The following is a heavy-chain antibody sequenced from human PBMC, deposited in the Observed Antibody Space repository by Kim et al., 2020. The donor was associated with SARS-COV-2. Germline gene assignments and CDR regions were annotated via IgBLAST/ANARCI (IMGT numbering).Heavy chain of an antibody. Sequence: SETLSLTCAVYGGSFSGYYWSWIRQPPGKGLEWIGEINHSGSTNYNPSLKSRVTISVDTSKNQFSLKLSSVTAADTAVYYCASFPWVGPNTPYYGMDVWGQGTTVTVSS. D-gene: IGHD1-26*01. J-gene: IGHJ6*02. CDR3: ASFPWVGPNTPYYGMDV. V-gene: IGHV4-34*01. CDR2: INHSGST. CDR1: GGSFSGYY.